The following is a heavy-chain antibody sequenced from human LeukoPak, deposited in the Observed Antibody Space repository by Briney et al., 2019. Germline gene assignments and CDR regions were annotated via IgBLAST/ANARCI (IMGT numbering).Heavy chain of an antibody. V-gene: IGHV3-74*01. CDR3: VRDLILVWTPGDDFDF. Sequence: GGSLRLSCAASGSAFSAYWMHWVRQAPGKGLEWVSRINEDATTITYADSVKGRFIISRDNSKKSLYLQMNNLRAEDTAVYYCVRDLILVWTPGDDFDFWGQGTLVIVSS. D-gene: IGHD3-16*01. CDR1: GSAFSAYW. CDR2: INEDATTI. J-gene: IGHJ4*02.